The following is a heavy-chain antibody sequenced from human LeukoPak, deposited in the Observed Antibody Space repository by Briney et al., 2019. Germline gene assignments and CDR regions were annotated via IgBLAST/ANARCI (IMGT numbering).Heavy chain of an antibody. CDR3: ARGPVQYSGYGGPYFDY. Sequence: GGSLRLSCAASGFTVSSNYMSWVRQAPGKGLEWVSGIYSGGSTYYADSVKRRSTISRHNSKNTLYLQMNSLRAEDTAVYYCARGPVQYSGYGGPYFDYWGQGTLVTVSS. J-gene: IGHJ4*02. CDR1: GFTVSSNY. V-gene: IGHV3-53*04. D-gene: IGHD5-12*01. CDR2: IYSGGST.